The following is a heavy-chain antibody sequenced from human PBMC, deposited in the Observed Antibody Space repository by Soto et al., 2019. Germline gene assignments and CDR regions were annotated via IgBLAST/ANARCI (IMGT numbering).Heavy chain of an antibody. CDR1: GGSISSGDYY. Sequence: SETLSLTCTVSGGSISSGDYYWSWIRQPPGKGLEWIGYIYYSGSTYYNPSLKSRVTISVDTSKNQFSLKLSSVTAADTAVYYCARAIPTTDLDYWGQGTLVTVSS. CDR2: IYYSGST. CDR3: ARAIPTTDLDY. D-gene: IGHD4-17*01. J-gene: IGHJ4*02. V-gene: IGHV4-30-4*01.